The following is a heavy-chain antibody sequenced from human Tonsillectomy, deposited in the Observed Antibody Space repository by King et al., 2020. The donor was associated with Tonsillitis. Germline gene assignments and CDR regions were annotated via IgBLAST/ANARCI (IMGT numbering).Heavy chain of an antibody. CDR1: GGTFNNYG. Sequence: VQLVESGAEVKKPGSSLKVSCKASGGTFNNYGISWVRQAPGQGLEWMGGIIPIFCSTNYAQKFQGRVTITADESTRTAYMELSSPRSDDTAVYYCARRGIINYGMDVWGQGTTVIVSS. V-gene: IGHV1-69*01. CDR2: IIPIFCST. D-gene: IGHD2-15*01. J-gene: IGHJ6*02. CDR3: ARRGIINYGMDV.